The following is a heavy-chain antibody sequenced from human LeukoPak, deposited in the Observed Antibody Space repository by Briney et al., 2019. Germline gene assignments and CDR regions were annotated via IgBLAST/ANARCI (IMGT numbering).Heavy chain of an antibody. D-gene: IGHD7-27*01. CDR2: IYHSGST. V-gene: IGHV4-4*02. Sequence: SETLSLTCAVSGGSISSSNWWSWVRQPPGKGLEWIGEIYHSGSTNYNPSLKSRVTISVDTSKNQFSLKLSSVTAADTAVYYCARAVELGLYYFDYWGQGTLVTVSS. CDR1: GGSISSSNW. CDR3: ARAVELGLYYFDY. J-gene: IGHJ4*02.